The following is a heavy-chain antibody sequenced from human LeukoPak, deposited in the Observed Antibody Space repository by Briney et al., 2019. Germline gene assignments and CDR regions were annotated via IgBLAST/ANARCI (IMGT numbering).Heavy chain of an antibody. CDR3: ARDRGSGTLNNWFDP. Sequence: SETLSLTCTVSGYSINSGYYWGWIRQPPGKGLEWIGSIYHSGSTYYNPSLKSRVTISVDTSKNQFSLKLTSVTAADTAVYYCARDRGSGTLNNWFDPWGQGALVTVSS. CDR1: GYSINSGYY. J-gene: IGHJ5*02. CDR2: IYHSGST. V-gene: IGHV4-38-2*02. D-gene: IGHD3-10*01.